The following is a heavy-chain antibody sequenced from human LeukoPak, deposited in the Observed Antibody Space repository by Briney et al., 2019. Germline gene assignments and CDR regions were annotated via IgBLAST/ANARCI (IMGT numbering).Heavy chain of an antibody. CDR1: GFTFSNHW. CDR2: INQNGGVK. Sequence: GGSLRLSCAASGFTFSNHWMSWVRQAPGKGLEWVATINQNGGVKYYVDSVKGRFTISRDNAKTSLFLQMNSLRIDDTAMYYCTRTVNSASDFWGQGTLVTVSS. V-gene: IGHV3-7*03. CDR3: TRTVNSASDF. J-gene: IGHJ4*02. D-gene: IGHD4-23*01.